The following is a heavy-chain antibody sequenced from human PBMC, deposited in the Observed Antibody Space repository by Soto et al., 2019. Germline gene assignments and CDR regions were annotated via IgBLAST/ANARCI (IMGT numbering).Heavy chain of an antibody. CDR1: GGSIRSSNW. Sequence: QVQLQESGPGLVKPSGTLSLTCAVSGGSIRSSNWWSWVRPPPGKGLEWIGEIYHSGSTNYNPSLKSRVTISVDKSKTQCSLELSSVTAADTAVYYCARRDLGIAAKFGYWGQGTRVTVSS. D-gene: IGHD6-25*01. J-gene: IGHJ4*02. CDR3: ARRDLGIAAKFGY. V-gene: IGHV4-4*02. CDR2: IYHSGST.